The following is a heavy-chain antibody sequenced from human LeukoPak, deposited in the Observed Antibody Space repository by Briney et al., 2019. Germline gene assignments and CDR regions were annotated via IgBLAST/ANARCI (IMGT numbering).Heavy chain of an antibody. D-gene: IGHD3-16*01. J-gene: IGHJ6*02. CDR3: ARLPASVYTSGMDV. CDR2: IYYSGST. Sequence: PSETLSLTCTVSGGSISSSSYYWGWIRQPPGKGLEWIATIYYSGSTYYNPSLKSRLTISVDTSKNQFSLRLSSVTAADTAVYFCARLPASVYTSGMDVWGQGTTVIVSS. CDR1: GGSISSSSYY. V-gene: IGHV4-39*01.